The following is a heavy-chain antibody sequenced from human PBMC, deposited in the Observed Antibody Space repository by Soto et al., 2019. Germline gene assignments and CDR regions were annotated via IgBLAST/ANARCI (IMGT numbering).Heavy chain of an antibody. Sequence: SETLSLTCTVSGGSISSGGYYWSWIRQHPGKGLEWIGYIYYAGSAYYNPSLKSRLTISVDTSNNQFSLKLSSVTAEDTAVYYCAREAYYYDSSGYFSKYFDSWGQGTLVTVSS. J-gene: IGHJ4*02. D-gene: IGHD3-22*01. CDR3: AREAYYYDSSGYFSKYFDS. CDR2: IYYAGSA. V-gene: IGHV4-31*03. CDR1: GGSISSGGYY.